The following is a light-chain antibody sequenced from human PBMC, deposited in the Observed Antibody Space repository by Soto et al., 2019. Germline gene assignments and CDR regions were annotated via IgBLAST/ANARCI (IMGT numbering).Light chain of an antibody. CDR3: QQYDSYPWT. V-gene: IGKV1-5*03. CDR2: KAS. CDR1: QSISSW. J-gene: IGKJ1*01. Sequence: DILMTQSPSTLSASVGDRFTITCRASQSISSWLAWYQQKPGKAPKLLIYKASSLEGGVPSRFSGSRSGTEFSLTISSLQPDDFATYYCQQYDSYPWTFGQGTKVDI.